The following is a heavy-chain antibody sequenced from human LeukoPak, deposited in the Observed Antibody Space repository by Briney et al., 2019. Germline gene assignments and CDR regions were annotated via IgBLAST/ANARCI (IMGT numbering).Heavy chain of an antibody. CDR3: ARDALVVVAPHNYYYYGMDV. CDR1: GYTFTSYY. D-gene: IGHD2-15*01. CDR2: INPSGGST. Sequence: ASVKVSCKASGYTFTSYYMHWVRQAPGQGLEWMGIINPSGGSTSYAQKFQGRVTMTRDTSTSTVYMELSSLRSEDTAVYYCARDALVVVAPHNYYYYGMDVWGQGTTVTVSS. V-gene: IGHV1-46*01. J-gene: IGHJ6*02.